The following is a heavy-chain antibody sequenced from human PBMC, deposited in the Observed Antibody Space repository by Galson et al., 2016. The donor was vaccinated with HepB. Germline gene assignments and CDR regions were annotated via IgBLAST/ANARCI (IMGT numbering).Heavy chain of an antibody. J-gene: IGHJ4*02. CDR3: ARAYYYAHFDS. CDR1: GYSFTNFA. D-gene: IGHD3-10*01. V-gene: IGHV1-3*01. CDR2: LNSGDGST. Sequence: SVKVSCKASGYSFTNFAMHWVRQAPGQRLEWMGWLNSGDGSTKLSQKLQGRITITRDTSATTAYLELSSLRSEDTAVYYCARAYYYAHFDSWGQGTLVTVSS.